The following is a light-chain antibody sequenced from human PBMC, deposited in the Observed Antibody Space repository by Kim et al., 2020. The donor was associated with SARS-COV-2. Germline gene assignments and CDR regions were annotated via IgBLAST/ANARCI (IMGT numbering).Light chain of an antibody. J-gene: IGKJ3*01. CDR3: QQSYSTPLT. Sequence: ASVGDRVTITCRASESVSKYLHWYQQKPGKVPRLVIYGASSLQSGVPSRFSGSGSGTDFTLTISSLQPEDFATYYCQQSYSTPLTFGPGTKVDIK. CDR2: GAS. V-gene: IGKV1-39*01. CDR1: ESVSKY.